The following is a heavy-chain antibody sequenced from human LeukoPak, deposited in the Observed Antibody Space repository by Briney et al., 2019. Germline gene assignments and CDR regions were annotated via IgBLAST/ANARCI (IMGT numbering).Heavy chain of an antibody. CDR3: AILPTYYYDSSAYYYFDH. Sequence: SVKVSCKASGGTFSSYAISWVRQAPGEALEWMGGIIPIVGTANYAQKFQGRVTITADESTSTAYMELSSLRSEDTAVYYCAILPTYYYDSSAYYYFDHWGQGTLVTVSS. CDR2: IIPIVGTA. V-gene: IGHV1-69*01. J-gene: IGHJ4*02. CDR1: GGTFSSYA. D-gene: IGHD3-22*01.